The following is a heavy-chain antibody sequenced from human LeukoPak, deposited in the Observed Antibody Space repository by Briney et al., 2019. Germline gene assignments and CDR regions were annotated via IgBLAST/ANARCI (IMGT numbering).Heavy chain of an antibody. CDR3: ARVKGYYDSSGYPPLFDY. CDR2: IYYSGST. CDR1: GGSVSSGSYY. J-gene: IGHJ4*02. V-gene: IGHV4-30-4*08. D-gene: IGHD3-22*01. Sequence: PSETLSLTCTVSGGSVSSGSYYWSWIRQPPGKGLEWIGYIYYSGSTYYNPSLKSRVTISVDTSKNQFSLKLSSVTAADTAVYYCARVKGYYDSSGYPPLFDYWGQGTLVTVSS.